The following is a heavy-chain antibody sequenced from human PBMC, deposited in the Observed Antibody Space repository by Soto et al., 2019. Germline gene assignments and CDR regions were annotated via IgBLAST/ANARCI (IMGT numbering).Heavy chain of an antibody. J-gene: IGHJ6*02. CDR1: GFTFSSYG. CDR3: AKEETVTNYYYSYYGMDV. CDR2: IWYDGSNK. Sequence: PGGSLRLSCAASGFTFSSYGMHWVRQAPGKGLEWVAVIWYDGSNKYYADSVKGRFTISRDNSKNTLYLQMNSLRAEDTAVYYCAKEETVTNYYYSYYGMDVWGQGTTVTVSS. V-gene: IGHV3-33*06. D-gene: IGHD4-17*01.